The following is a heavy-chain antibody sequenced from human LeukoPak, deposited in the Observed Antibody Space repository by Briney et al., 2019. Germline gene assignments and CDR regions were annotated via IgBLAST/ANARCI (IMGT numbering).Heavy chain of an antibody. V-gene: IGHV4-34*01. D-gene: IGHD3-10*01. CDR2: INHSGST. CDR1: GGPFSGYY. Sequence: SETLSLTCAVYGGPFSGYYWSWIRQPPGKGLEWIGEINHSGSTNYNPSLKSRVTISVDTSKNQFSLKLSSVTAADTAVYYCARGRLIYYGSGSYQAFDIWGQGTMVTVSS. CDR3: ARGRLIYYGSGSYQAFDI. J-gene: IGHJ3*02.